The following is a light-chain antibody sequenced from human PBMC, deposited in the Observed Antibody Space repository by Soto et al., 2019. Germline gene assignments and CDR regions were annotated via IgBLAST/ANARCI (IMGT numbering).Light chain of an antibody. J-gene: IGKJ4*01. CDR2: DAS. V-gene: IGKV3-11*01. CDR3: QQRSNWLT. Sequence: TQSPSSLSASVGERATLSCRASQSVSSYLAWYQQKPGQAPRLLIYDASNRATGIPARFSGSGSGTDFTLTISSLEPEDFAVYYCQQRSNWLTFGGGTKVDIK. CDR1: QSVSSY.